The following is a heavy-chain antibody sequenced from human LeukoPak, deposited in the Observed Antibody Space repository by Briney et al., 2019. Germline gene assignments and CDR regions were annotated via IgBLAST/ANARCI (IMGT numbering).Heavy chain of an antibody. CDR3: AKPYYYDSSGYCAGATDY. V-gene: IGHV3-23*01. CDR2: ISGSGGST. CDR1: GFTFSSYA. D-gene: IGHD3-22*01. Sequence: GGSLRLSCAASGFTFSSYAMSWVRQAPGKGLEWVSAISGSGGSTYYADSVKGRFTISRDNSKNTLYLQMNSLRAEDTAVYYCAKPYYYDSSGYCAGATDYWGQGTLVTVSS. J-gene: IGHJ4*02.